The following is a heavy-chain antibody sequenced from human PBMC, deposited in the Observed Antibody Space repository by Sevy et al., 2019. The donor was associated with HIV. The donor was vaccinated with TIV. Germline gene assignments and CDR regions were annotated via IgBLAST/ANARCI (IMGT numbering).Heavy chain of an antibody. D-gene: IGHD3-9*01. Sequence: GGSLRLSCAASGFTFSSYAMHWVRQAPGKGLEWVAVISYDGSNKYYADSVKGRFTISRDNSKNTLYLQMNSLRAEDTAVYYCARDPPDYDILTGPDLVYYYGMDAWGQGTTVTVSS. CDR1: GFTFSSYA. CDR3: ARDPPDYDILTGPDLVYYYGMDA. J-gene: IGHJ6*02. CDR2: ISYDGSNK. V-gene: IGHV3-30-3*01.